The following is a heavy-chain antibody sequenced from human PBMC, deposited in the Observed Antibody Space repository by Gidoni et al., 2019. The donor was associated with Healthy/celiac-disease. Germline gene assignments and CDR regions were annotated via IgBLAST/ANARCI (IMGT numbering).Heavy chain of an antibody. CDR2: ISGSGGST. V-gene: IGHV3-23*01. J-gene: IGHJ4*02. Sequence: EVQLLESGGGLVQPGGSLRLSCAASGFPFSSYAMSWVRQAPGKGLEWVSAISGSGGSTYYADSVKGRFTISRDNSKNTLYLQMNSLRAEDTAVYYCAKQLRFLEWLPIYFDYWGQGTLVTVSS. CDR3: AKQLRFLEWLPIYFDY. D-gene: IGHD3-3*01. CDR1: GFPFSSYA.